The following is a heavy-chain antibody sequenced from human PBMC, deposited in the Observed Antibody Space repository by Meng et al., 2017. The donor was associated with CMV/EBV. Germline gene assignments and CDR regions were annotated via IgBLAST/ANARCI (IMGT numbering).Heavy chain of an antibody. CDR3: AREDYGYYGMDV. V-gene: IGHV3-74*01. CDR2: INSDGSST. Sequence: GESLKISCAASGFTFSSYSMNWVRQAPGKGLVWVSRINSDGSSTSYADSVKGRFAISRDNAKNTLYLQMNSLRAEDTAVYYCAREDYGYYGMDVWGQGTTVTVSS. J-gene: IGHJ6*02. CDR1: GFTFSSYS.